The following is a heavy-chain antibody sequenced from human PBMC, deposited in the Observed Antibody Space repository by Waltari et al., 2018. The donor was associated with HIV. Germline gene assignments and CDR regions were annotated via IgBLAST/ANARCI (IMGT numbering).Heavy chain of an antibody. Sequence: QVQLVPSGAEVKKPGASVKVSCTASGYTFHGYYMNWVRQAPGQGLEWMGWISPNSGGTNYAQKFQGRVTMTRDTSISTAYMDLSRLRSDDTAVYYCVRDRLEGAFDIWGQGTMVTVSS. CDR2: ISPNSGGT. CDR1: GYTFHGYY. V-gene: IGHV1-2*02. CDR3: VRDRLEGAFDI. D-gene: IGHD3-3*01. J-gene: IGHJ3*02.